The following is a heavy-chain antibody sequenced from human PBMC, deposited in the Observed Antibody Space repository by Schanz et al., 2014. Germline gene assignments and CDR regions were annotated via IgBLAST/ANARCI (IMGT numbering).Heavy chain of an antibody. D-gene: IGHD1-1*01. J-gene: IGHJ2*01. CDR2: VFPNGIT. CDR1: GGSIRSGTYY. CDR3: ARDTTWRLDL. V-gene: IGHV4-61*02. Sequence: QVQLQESGPGLVKPSQTLSLTCTVSGGSIRSGTYYWSWIRQPAGKALEWVGRVFPNGITNYNPSLKMRVPISLATSKTQFSLTLPSLTAADTAVYYCARDTTWRLDLWGRGTLVTVSS.